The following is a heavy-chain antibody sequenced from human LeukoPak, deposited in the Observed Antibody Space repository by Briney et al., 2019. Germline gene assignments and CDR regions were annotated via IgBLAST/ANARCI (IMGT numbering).Heavy chain of an antibody. V-gene: IGHV1-8*01. D-gene: IGHD3-22*01. Sequence: ASVKVSCKASGYTFTSYDINWVRQATGQGLEWMGWMNPNSGNTGYAQKFQGRVTMTRNTSISTAYMELSSLRSEDTAVYYCARARPPLPGYYYGGFDPWGKETLFTAS. J-gene: IGHJ5*02. CDR3: ARARPPLPGYYYGGFDP. CDR2: MNPNSGNT. CDR1: GYTFTSYD.